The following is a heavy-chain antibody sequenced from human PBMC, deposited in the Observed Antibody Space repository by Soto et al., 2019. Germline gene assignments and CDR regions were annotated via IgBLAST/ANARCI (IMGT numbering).Heavy chain of an antibody. CDR3: ARGPLWMDAFDI. J-gene: IGHJ3*02. V-gene: IGHV4-59*01. CDR1: GVSISSDY. D-gene: IGHD5-12*01. CDR2: TSHTGTT. Sequence: VQLQASGPGLVKPSETLSLTCTVSGVSISSDYWTWIRPSPGKGLEWIAYTSHTGTTDYHPSLKSRVTISLETSKNQFSLKLSSVTAADTAVYYCARGPLWMDAFDICGQGTKVNVSP.